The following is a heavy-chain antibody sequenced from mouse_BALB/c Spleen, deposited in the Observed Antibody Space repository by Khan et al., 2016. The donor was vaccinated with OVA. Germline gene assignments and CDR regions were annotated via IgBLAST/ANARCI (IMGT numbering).Heavy chain of an antibody. V-gene: IGHV3-2*02. Sequence: EVQLQESGPGLVKPSQSLSLTCTVTGYSITSGYAWNWIRQFPGNKLEWMGYISYSGSTSYNPSLRSRISITRDTSKNQFVLQLNSVTIEDTATYYCARKNYYGYAMDYWGQGTSVTVSS. D-gene: IGHD1-1*01. CDR2: ISYSGST. J-gene: IGHJ4*01. CDR1: GYSITSGYA. CDR3: ARKNYYGYAMDY.